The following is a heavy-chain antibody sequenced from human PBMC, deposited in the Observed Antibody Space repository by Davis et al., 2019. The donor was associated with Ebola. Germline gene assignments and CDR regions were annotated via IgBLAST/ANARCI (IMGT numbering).Heavy chain of an antibody. V-gene: IGHV4-59*12. CDR1: GGSISSDY. CDR3: ARAQLLWFGELLYYYYGMDV. J-gene: IGHJ6*02. CDR2: IYYSGST. D-gene: IGHD3-10*01. Sequence: SETLSLTCTVSGGSISSDYWSWIRQPPGKGLEWIGFIYYSGSTNYNPSLKSRVTISVDTSKNQFSLKLSSVTAADTAVYYCARAQLLWFGELLYYYYGMDVWGQGTTVTVSS.